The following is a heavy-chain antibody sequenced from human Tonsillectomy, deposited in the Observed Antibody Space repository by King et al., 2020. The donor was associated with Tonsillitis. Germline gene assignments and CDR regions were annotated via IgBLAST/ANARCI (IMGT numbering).Heavy chain of an antibody. CDR1: GGSFSGYY. J-gene: IGHJ3*02. V-gene: IGHV4-34*01. CDR3: ARAGVYGDYSRGAFDI. CDR2: INHSGST. D-gene: IGHD4-17*01. Sequence: VQLQQWGAGLLKPSETLSLTCAVYGGSFSGYYWSWIRQPPGKGLEWIGEINHSGSTTYNPSLKSRVTISVDTSKNQFSLKLSSVTAADTAVYYCARAGVYGDYSRGAFDIWGQGTMVTVSS.